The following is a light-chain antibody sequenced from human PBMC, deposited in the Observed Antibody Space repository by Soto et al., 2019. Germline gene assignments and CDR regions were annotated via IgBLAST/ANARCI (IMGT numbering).Light chain of an antibody. V-gene: IGLV4-69*01. CDR1: SGHSSYA. CDR3: KTWGTGSVV. J-gene: IGLJ2*01. CDR2: LNSDGSH. Sequence: QLVLTQSPSASASLGASVKLTCTLSSGHSSYAIAWHQQQPEKGPRYLMKLNSDGSHSKGDGIPDRFSGSSSGAERYLTISSLQSEDGADYYCKTWGTGSVVFGGGTKLTVL.